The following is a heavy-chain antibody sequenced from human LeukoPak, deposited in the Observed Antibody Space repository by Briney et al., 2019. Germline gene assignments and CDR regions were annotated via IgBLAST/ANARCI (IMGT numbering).Heavy chain of an antibody. CDR2: INANSGGT. CDR1: GGTFTAYY. D-gene: IGHD6-19*01. V-gene: IGHV1-2*02. J-gene: IGHJ4*02. CDR3: ARVLLTAVSGSPAFDY. Sequence: ASVKVSCKASGGTFTAYYMHWVRQAPGQGLEWMGWINANSGGTNFAQKFQGRVTMTRDTSISTAYMELNGLISDDTAVYYCARVLLTAVSGSPAFDYWGQGTLVTVSS.